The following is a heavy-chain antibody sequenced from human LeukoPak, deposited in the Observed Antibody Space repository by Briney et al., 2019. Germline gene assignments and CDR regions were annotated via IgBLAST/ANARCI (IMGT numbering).Heavy chain of an antibody. Sequence: GRSLRLSCAASGFTFSSYGMHWVRQAPGKGLEWVAVISYDGSNKYYADSVKGRFTISRDNSKNTLYLQMNSLRAEDTAVYYCALGPWGNYGDGFDYWGQGTLVTVSS. V-gene: IGHV3-30*03. D-gene: IGHD4-17*01. CDR3: ALGPWGNYGDGFDY. J-gene: IGHJ4*02. CDR1: GFTFSSYG. CDR2: ISYDGSNK.